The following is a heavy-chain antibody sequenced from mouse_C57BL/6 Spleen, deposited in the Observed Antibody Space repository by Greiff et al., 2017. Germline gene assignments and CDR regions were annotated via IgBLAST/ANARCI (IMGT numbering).Heavy chain of an antibody. V-gene: IGHV5-16*01. J-gene: IGHJ2*01. CDR1: GFTFSDYY. Sequence: EVKLVESEGGLVQPGSSMKLSCTASGFTFSDYYMAWVRQVPEKGLEWVANINYDGSSTYYLDSLKSRFIISRDNAKNILYLQMSSLKSEDTATYYCARIYGNLDYWGQGTTLAVSS. CDR2: INYDGSST. CDR3: ARIYGNLDY. D-gene: IGHD2-1*01.